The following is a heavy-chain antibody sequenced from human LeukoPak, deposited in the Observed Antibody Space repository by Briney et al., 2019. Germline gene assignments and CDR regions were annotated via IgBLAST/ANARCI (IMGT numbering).Heavy chain of an antibody. Sequence: PGGSLRLSCAASGFTFSSYSMNWVRQAPGKGLEWVSSISSSSSYIYYADSVKGRFTISRDNAKNSLYLQMNSLRAEDTAVYYCARDISASYYDSSGYYPFDYWGQGTLATVSS. CDR3: ARDISASYYDSSGYYPFDY. CDR2: ISSSSSYI. D-gene: IGHD3-22*01. CDR1: GFTFSSYS. V-gene: IGHV3-21*01. J-gene: IGHJ4*02.